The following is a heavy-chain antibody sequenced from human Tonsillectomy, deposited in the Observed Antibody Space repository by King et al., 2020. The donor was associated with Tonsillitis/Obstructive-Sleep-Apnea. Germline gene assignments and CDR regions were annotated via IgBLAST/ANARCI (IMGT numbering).Heavy chain of an antibody. J-gene: IGHJ4*02. CDR3: VREIPFFCWAPFDF. Sequence: LQLQESGPGLVKPSETLYLTCGVSGASIITNTWWSWVRQSPGKGLEWIGEISHSGITNYNPSLKSRVTMSVDKSKDQFSLRLNSVTAADTAVYYCVREIPFFCWAPFDFWGQGTLVTVSS. CDR2: ISHSGIT. CDR1: GASIITNTW. V-gene: IGHV4-4*02. D-gene: IGHD3-3*01.